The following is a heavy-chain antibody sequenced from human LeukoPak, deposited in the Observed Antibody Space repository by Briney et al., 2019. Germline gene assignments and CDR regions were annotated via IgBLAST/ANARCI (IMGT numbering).Heavy chain of an antibody. V-gene: IGHV1-69*13. CDR3: APTRALWFGESFGG. Sequence: ASVKVSCKAPGCTFSSYAISWVRQAPGQGLEWMGGIIPIFGTANYAQKSQGRVTITADESTSTAYMELSSLRSEDTAVYYCAPTRALWFGESFGGWGQGTLVTVSS. CDR2: IIPIFGTA. J-gene: IGHJ4*02. CDR1: GCTFSSYA. D-gene: IGHD3-10*01.